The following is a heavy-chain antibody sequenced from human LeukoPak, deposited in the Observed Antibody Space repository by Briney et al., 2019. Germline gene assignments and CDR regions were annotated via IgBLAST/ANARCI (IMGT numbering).Heavy chain of an antibody. V-gene: IGHV3-48*01. CDR2: ISSSSSAI. Sequence: GGSLRLSCAASGFTISNYKMNWVRQAPGKGLEWVSNISSSSSAIYYADSVKGRFTISRDIAKNSLDLQMNSLKAEDTALYYCAREADSAFDIWGQGTMVTVSS. CDR1: GFTISNYK. J-gene: IGHJ3*02. CDR3: AREADSAFDI.